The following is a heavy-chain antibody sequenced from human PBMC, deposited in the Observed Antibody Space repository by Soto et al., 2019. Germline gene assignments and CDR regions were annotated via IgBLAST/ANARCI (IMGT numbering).Heavy chain of an antibody. V-gene: IGHV5-10-1*01. CDR3: ARDVHLRWFDP. J-gene: IGHJ5*02. CDR2: IDPSDSQT. CDR1: GYSCDGFC. Sequence: LKNSCKECGYSCDGFCITWVRQKKGKGLEWMGRIDPSDSQTYYSPSFRGHVTISVTKSITTVFLQWSSLRASDTAVYYCARDVHLRWFDPWGQGTLVTVSS.